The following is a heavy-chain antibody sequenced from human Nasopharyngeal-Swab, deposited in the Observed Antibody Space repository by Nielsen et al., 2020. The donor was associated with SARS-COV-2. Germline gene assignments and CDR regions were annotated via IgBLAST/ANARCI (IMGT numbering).Heavy chain of an antibody. CDR2: IYYSGST. Sequence: SETLSLTCTVSGGSISSYYWSWIRQPPGKGLEWIGYIYYSGSTNYNPSLKSRVTISVDTSKNQFSLKLSSVTAADTAVYYCATIDSNWNYANFDYWGQGTLVTVSS. V-gene: IGHV4-59*01. CDR1: GGSISSYY. D-gene: IGHD1-7*01. J-gene: IGHJ4*02. CDR3: ATIDSNWNYANFDY.